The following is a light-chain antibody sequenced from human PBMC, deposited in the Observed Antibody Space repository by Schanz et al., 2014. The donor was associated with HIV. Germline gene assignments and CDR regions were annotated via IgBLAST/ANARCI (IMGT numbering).Light chain of an antibody. Sequence: DIQMTQSPSRLSASVGGSVTITCRASEGIGTWLAWYQQKPGKAPELLIYEASTLKSGVPLRFSGSGSGTEFTLTISSPQPVDFATYYCQQYTPSSPSSGHGTTL. J-gene: IGKJ2*01. CDR1: EGIGTW. CDR2: EAS. V-gene: IGKV1-5*03. CDR3: QQYTPSSPS.